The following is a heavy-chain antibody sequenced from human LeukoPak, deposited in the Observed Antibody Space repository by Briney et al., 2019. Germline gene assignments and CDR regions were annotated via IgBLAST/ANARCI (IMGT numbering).Heavy chain of an antibody. CDR3: ARVVDDWDYFDY. CDR2: INPNSGGT. V-gene: IGHV1-2*02. CDR1: GYTFTDYY. D-gene: IGHD2-15*01. J-gene: IGHJ4*02. Sequence: GALVKVSCKASGYTFTDYYMHWVRQAPGQGLEWMGWINPNSGGTNYAQNFKGRVTMTRDTSNNTAYMELSRLRSDDAAVYYCARVVDDWDYFDYWGQGTLVTVSS.